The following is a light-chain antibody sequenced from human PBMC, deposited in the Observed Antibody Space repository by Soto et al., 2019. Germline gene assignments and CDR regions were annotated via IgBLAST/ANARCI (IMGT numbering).Light chain of an antibody. Sequence: EIVLTQSPATLSLSPGERATLSCRASQSVSSYLAWYQQKPGQAPRLLMYDASNRATGIPVRFSGSGSGTDFPLTISSLEPEDFAVYYCQQRSSWITFGQGTRLEIK. V-gene: IGKV3-11*01. CDR3: QQRSSWIT. J-gene: IGKJ5*01. CDR2: DAS. CDR1: QSVSSY.